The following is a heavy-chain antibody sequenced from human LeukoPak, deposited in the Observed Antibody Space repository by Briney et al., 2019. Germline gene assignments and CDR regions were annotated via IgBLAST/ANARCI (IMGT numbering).Heavy chain of an antibody. Sequence: PGGSLRLPCAASGFTFSSYTMNWVRQAPGKGLEWVAAISSSSRDIFYADSVKGRFTISRDNSKNSLYLQMNSLRTEDTALYYCAKDALVGPSGYCMDVWGTGTTVTVSS. J-gene: IGHJ6*03. V-gene: IGHV3-21*04. CDR1: GFTFSSYT. D-gene: IGHD1-26*01. CDR3: AKDALVGPSGYCMDV. CDR2: ISSSSRDI.